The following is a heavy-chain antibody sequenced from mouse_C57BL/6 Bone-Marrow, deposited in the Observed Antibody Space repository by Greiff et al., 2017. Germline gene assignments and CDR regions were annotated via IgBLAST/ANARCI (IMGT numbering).Heavy chain of an antibody. CDR2: ISDGGSYT. Sequence: EVHLVESGGGLVKPGGSLKLSCAASGFTFSSYAMSWVRQTPEKRLEWVATISDGGSYTYYPDNVKGRFTISRDNAKNNLYLQMSHLKSEDTAMYYCARGLLRGFAYWGQGTLVTVSA. J-gene: IGHJ3*01. CDR3: ARGLLRGFAY. V-gene: IGHV5-4*01. D-gene: IGHD2-1*01. CDR1: GFTFSSYA.